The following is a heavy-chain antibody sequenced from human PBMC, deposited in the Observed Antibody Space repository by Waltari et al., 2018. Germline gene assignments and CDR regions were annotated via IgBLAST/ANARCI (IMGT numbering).Heavy chain of an antibody. CDR2: IYHSGST. CDR1: GSSISSGHY. CDR3: AREVRGAFYY. Sequence: QVQLQESGPGLAKPSETPSLTCAVPGSSISSGHYWGWIRQPPGKGLEWIGSIYHSGSTYYNPSLKSRVTISVDTSKNQFSLKLSSVTAADTAVYYCAREVRGAFYYWGQGTLVTVSS. V-gene: IGHV4-38-2*02. D-gene: IGHD1-1*01. J-gene: IGHJ4*02.